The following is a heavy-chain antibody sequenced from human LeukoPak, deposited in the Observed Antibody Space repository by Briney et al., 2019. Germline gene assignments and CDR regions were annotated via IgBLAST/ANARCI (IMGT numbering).Heavy chain of an antibody. CDR3: ARGGGLDV. CDR1: GFTFSSYW. J-gene: IGHJ6*02. V-gene: IGHV3-7*03. Sequence: GGSLRLSCAASGFTFSSYWMNWARQAPGKGLEWVASINHNGNVNYYVDSVKGRFTISKDNAKNSLYLQMSNLRAEDTAVYFCARGGGLDVWGQGVTVTVSS. D-gene: IGHD3-16*01. CDR2: INHNGNVN.